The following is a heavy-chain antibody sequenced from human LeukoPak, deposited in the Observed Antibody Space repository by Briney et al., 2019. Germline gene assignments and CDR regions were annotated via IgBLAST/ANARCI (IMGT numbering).Heavy chain of an antibody. CDR3: ARERDIVVVPATEPYGMDV. D-gene: IGHD2-2*01. CDR2: INHSGST. J-gene: IGHJ6*02. CDR1: GGSFSGYY. Sequence: SSETLSLTCAVYGGSFSGYYWSWIRQPPGKGLEWIGEINHSGSTNYNPSLKSRVTISVDTSKNQFSLKLSSVTAADTAVYYCARERDIVVVPATEPYGMDVWGQGTTVTVSS. V-gene: IGHV4-34*01.